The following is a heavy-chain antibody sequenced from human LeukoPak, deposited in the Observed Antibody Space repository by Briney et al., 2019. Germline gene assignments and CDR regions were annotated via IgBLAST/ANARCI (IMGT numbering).Heavy chain of an antibody. D-gene: IGHD3-10*01. CDR2: IYYSGST. J-gene: IGHJ3*02. V-gene: IGHV4-39*01. CDR3: ARHDVAGSDAFDI. CDR1: GGSISRSSYY. Sequence: SETLSLPFTVSGGSISRSSYYWGWIRPPPGKGLEWIGTIYYSGSTYYNPSLKSRVTISVDTSKNQFSLKLNSVTAADTAVYYCARHDVAGSDAFDIWGQGTMVTVSS.